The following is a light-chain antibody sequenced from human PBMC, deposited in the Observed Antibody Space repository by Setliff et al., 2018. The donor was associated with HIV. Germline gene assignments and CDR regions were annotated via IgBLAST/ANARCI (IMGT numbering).Light chain of an antibody. Sequence: QSVLTQPPSASGTPGQRVTISCSGSSSSIGRNTVNWYQQLPGTAPKILIYRNNRRPSGVPDRFSGSKSGTSASLAISGLQSEDEADYYCAVWDDTLNGQVFGTGTKVTVL. J-gene: IGLJ1*01. CDR3: AVWDDTLNGQV. CDR2: RNN. CDR1: SSSIGRNT. V-gene: IGLV1-44*01.